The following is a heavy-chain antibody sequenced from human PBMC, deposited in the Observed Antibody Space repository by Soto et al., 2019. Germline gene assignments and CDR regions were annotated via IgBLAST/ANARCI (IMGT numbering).Heavy chain of an antibody. V-gene: IGHV1-18*01. CDR3: ARVPRGVLWFGELLPLDY. J-gene: IGHJ4*02. CDR2: ISAYNGNT. Sequence: ASVKVSCKASGYTFTSYGISWVRQAPGQGLEWMGWISAYNGNTNYAQKLQGRVTMTTDTSTSTAYMELRSLRSDDTAVYYCARVPRGVLWFGELLPLDYWGQGTLVTVSS. D-gene: IGHD3-10*01. CDR1: GYTFTSYG.